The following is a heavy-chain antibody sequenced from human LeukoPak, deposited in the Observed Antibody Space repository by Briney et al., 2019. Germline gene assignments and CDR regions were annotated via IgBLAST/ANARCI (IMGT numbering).Heavy chain of an antibody. CDR1: GFTFRNYW. D-gene: IGHD6-19*01. Sequence: GGSLRLSCAASGFTFRNYWIHWVRQAPGKGLVWISRIDNDGSDRIYADSVKGRFTISRDNSKNTLYLQMNSLRAEDTAVYYCAKVRSSGWYYFDYWGQGTLVTVSS. V-gene: IGHV3-74*01. CDR2: IDNDGSDR. CDR3: AKVRSSGWYYFDY. J-gene: IGHJ4*02.